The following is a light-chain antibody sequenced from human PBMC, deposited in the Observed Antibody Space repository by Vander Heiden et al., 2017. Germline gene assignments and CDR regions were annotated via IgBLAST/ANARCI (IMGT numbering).Light chain of an antibody. CDR3: QQYNTFSPWT. J-gene: IGKJ1*01. V-gene: IGKV1-5*01. Sequence: DIQMTQSPSTLSASVGDRVTITCRASQSISNWLAWYHQKPGRAPSLLIYDASTLQSGVPSRFSGSGSGTEFTLTISSLQPGDFATYYCQQYNTFSPWTFGQGTKV. CDR1: QSISNW. CDR2: DAS.